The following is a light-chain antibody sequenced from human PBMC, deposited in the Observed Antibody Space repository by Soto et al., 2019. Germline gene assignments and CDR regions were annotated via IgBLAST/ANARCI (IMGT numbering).Light chain of an antibody. V-gene: IGKV3-11*01. CDR1: QSISSY. CDR3: QQRSAWPLT. J-gene: IGKJ4*02. Sequence: EIGLTQSPATLSLSPGERATLSCRASQSISSYLAWYQQKPGQAPRLLIYDASNRATPIPARFSGSGSGTDFTRTISTLEPEDFAVYYCQQRSAWPLTGGGGTKVEIK. CDR2: DAS.